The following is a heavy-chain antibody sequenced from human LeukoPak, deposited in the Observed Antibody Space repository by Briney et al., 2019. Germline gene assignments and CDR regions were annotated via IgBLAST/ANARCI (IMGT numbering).Heavy chain of an antibody. CDR1: GGSISGYY. D-gene: IGHD3-22*01. J-gene: IGHJ4*02. V-gene: IGHV4-59*01. CDR2: IYYSGST. CDR3: ARGADSSGYYSIFYFDY. Sequence: SETLSLTCTVFGGSISGYYWNWIRQPPGKGLEWIGYIYYSGSTNYNPSLKSRVTISVDTSKNQFSLKLSSVTAADTAVYYCARGADSSGYYSIFYFDYWGQGTLVTVSS.